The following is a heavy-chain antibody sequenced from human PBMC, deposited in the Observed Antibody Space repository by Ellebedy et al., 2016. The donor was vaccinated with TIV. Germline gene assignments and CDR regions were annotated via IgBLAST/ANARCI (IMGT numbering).Heavy chain of an antibody. CDR2: IIPNSGGT. CDR3: AIGTSSSVAFDI. Sequence: AASVKVSCKASGYTFASYGTSWVRQAPGQGLEWMGWIIPNSGGTNYAQKFQGRVTMTRDTSISTAYMELSRLRSDDTAVYYCAIGTSSSVAFDIWGQGTMVTVSS. V-gene: IGHV1-2*02. J-gene: IGHJ3*02. CDR1: GYTFASYG. D-gene: IGHD6-6*01.